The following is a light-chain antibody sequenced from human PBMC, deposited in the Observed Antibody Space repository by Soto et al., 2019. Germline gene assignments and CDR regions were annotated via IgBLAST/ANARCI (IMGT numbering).Light chain of an antibody. V-gene: IGKV1-5*01. CDR1: HNIERW. J-gene: IGKJ1*01. Sequence: IQMTQSPSTLSASVGARVTITCRASHNIERWMAWYQQKPGKAPSLLIFDASTLHSGVPSRFSGSGSETDFTLTISSLQPDDFATYYCQQFAISTTFGQGTKVDIK. CDR2: DAS. CDR3: QQFAISTT.